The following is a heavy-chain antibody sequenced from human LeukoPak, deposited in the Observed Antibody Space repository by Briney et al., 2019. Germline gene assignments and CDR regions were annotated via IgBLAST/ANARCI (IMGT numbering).Heavy chain of an antibody. D-gene: IGHD3-10*01. Sequence: SETLSITCTDSGDSISSYYWSWIRQPPGKGLEWIGYIYYSGITNYNPSLKSRVTISVDTSKNQFSLKLSSVTAADTAVYYCARGSLLWFGEVGFDYWGQGTLVTVSS. CDR1: GDSISSYY. V-gene: IGHV4-59*12. J-gene: IGHJ4*02. CDR3: ARGSLLWFGEVGFDY. CDR2: IYYSGIT.